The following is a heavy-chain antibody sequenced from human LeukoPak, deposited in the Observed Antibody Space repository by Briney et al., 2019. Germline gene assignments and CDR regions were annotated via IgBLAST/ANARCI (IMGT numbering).Heavy chain of an antibody. D-gene: IGHD6-19*01. CDR2: IKPDGSDK. J-gene: IGHJ4*02. CDR1: GFTFSNFW. V-gene: IGHV3-7*03. Sequence: GGSLRLSCTASGFTFSNFWMSWVRQAPGKGLEWVANIKPDGSDKYYVDSMEGRFTISRDNAKNSLYLQMNSLRAEDTAVYCCAGGLFAGGWYPDYFDYWGQGTLVTVSS. CDR3: AGGLFAGGWYPDYFDY.